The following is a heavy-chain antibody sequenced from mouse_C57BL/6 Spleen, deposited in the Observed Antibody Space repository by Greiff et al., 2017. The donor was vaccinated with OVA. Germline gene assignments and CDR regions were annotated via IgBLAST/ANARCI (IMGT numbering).Heavy chain of an antibody. D-gene: IGHD2-1*01. CDR3: ARNGGGKPAWFAY. V-gene: IGHV2-2*01. CDR1: GFSLTSYG. Sequence: VKLMESGPGLVQPSQSLSITCTVSGFSLTSYGVHWVRQSPGKGLEWLGVIWSGGSTDYNAAFISRLSISKDNSKSQVFFKMNSLQADDTAIYYCARNGGGKPAWFAYWGQGTLVTVSA. J-gene: IGHJ3*01. CDR2: IWSGGST.